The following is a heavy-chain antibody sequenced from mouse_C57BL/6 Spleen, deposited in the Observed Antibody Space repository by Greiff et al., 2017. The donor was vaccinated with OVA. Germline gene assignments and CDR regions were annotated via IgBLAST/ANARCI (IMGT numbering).Heavy chain of an antibody. Sequence: QVQLKQSGAELVRPGASVTLSCKASGYTFTDYEMHWVKQTPVHGLEWIGAIDPETGGTAYNQKFKGKAILTADKSSSTAYMELRSLTSEDSAVYYCTSPITTVPFAYWGQGTLVTVSA. J-gene: IGHJ3*01. V-gene: IGHV1-15*01. CDR2: IDPETGGT. D-gene: IGHD1-1*01. CDR3: TSPITTVPFAY. CDR1: GYTFTDYE.